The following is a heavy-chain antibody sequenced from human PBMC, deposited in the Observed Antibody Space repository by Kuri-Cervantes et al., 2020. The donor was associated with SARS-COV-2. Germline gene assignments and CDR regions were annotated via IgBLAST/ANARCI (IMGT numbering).Heavy chain of an antibody. CDR1: GYTFTGYY. CDR3: ARALVYCSSSRWSYWDYYYCGMDV. V-gene: IGHV1-2*04. CDR2: INPNSGDT. J-gene: IGHJ6*02. D-gene: IGHD2-2*01. Sequence: ASVKVSCKASGYTFTGYYMHWVRQAPGQGLEWMGWINPNSGDTNYAQKFQGWVTMTKDTSISTAYMELSTLRSDATAVYYCARALVYCSSSRWSYWDYYYCGMDVWGQGTTVTVSS.